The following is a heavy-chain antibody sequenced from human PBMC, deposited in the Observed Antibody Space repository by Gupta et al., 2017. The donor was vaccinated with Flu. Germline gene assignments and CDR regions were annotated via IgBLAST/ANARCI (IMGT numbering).Heavy chain of an antibody. Sequence: DVQLVDSGGGLVKPGGSLRLSCAASGFTFRNAWMTWVRQAPGKGLEWVGRIKSNTDGGTVDYGAPVRGRFTISRDDSRNTLYLQMDSLKTEDTAIYYCTVYASGNWHYESWGQGTLVTVSS. CDR1: GFTFRNAW. CDR3: TVYASGNWHYES. CDR2: IKSNTDGGTV. V-gene: IGHV3-15*01. J-gene: IGHJ5*02. D-gene: IGHD3-10*01.